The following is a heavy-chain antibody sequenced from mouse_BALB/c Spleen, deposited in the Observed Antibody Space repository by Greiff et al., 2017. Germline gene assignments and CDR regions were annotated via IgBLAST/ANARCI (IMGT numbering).Heavy chain of an antibody. CDR1: GYTFTSYT. Sequence: AAELARPGASVKMSCKASGYTFTSYTMHWVKQRPGQGLEWIGYINPSSGYTEYNQKFKDKTTLTADKSSSTAYMQLSSLTSEDSAVYFCARYYDYDGRAWFAYWGQGTLVTVSA. CDR2: INPSSGYT. V-gene: IGHV1-4*02. CDR3: ARYYDYDGRAWFAY. J-gene: IGHJ3*01. D-gene: IGHD2-4*01.